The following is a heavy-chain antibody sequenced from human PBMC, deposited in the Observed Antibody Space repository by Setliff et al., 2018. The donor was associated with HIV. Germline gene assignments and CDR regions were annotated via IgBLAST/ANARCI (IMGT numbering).Heavy chain of an antibody. CDR3: ARRPISPFTLTTAMLDP. D-gene: IGHD3-16*01. J-gene: IGHJ5*02. Sequence: PSETLSLTCAVHGGSLSGYYWTWIRQPQGRGLQWIAEINEGGSTYTNPSLQSRVTISVDTSKNQVFLRLTSVTAADTAVYYCARRPISPFTLTTAMLDPWGQGTLVTVSS. CDR1: GGSLSGYY. V-gene: IGHV4-34*01. CDR2: INEGGST.